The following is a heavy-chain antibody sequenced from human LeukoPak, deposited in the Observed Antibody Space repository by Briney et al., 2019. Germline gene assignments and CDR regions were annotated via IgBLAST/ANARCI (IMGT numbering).Heavy chain of an antibody. Sequence: SQTLSLTCTVSGGSISSGDYYWSWIRQPPGKSLEWIGYIYYSGSTYYNPSPKSRVTISVDTSKNQFSLKLSSVTAADTAVYYCARLVYDFWSGYYYNWFDPWGQGTLVTVSS. CDR1: GGSISSGDYY. CDR2: IYYSGST. CDR3: ARLVYDFWSGYYYNWFDP. V-gene: IGHV4-30-4*08. J-gene: IGHJ5*02. D-gene: IGHD3-3*01.